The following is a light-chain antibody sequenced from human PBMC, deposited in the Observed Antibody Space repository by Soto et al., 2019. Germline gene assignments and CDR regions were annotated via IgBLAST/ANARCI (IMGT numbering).Light chain of an antibody. Sequence: QAVLTQPGSVSGAPGQRVTISCTGSTANVGAGYEVHWYQQLPGAAPKLLIYGNNNRPSGVPDRFSGSESGTSASLAIDGLKAEDESDYSCQPYDSRLGGSKVFGGGTQLTVL. V-gene: IGLV1-40*01. CDR3: QPYDSRLGGSKV. CDR1: TANVGAGYE. CDR2: GNN. J-gene: IGLJ3*02.